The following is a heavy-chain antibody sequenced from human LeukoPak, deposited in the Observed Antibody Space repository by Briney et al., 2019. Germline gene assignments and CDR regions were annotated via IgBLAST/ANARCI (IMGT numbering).Heavy chain of an antibody. Sequence: WETLTLTCAGSGGSINSHYWGWIRQPPGKGLRWIGDSYYTGKNNYNPSLKSRVTISLDTSKDHLSLKLTSVLAADTAIYYCVRRNTGWNYFDYWGPGILVTVSS. CDR2: SYYTGKN. CDR3: VRRNTGWNYFDY. J-gene: IGHJ4*02. CDR1: GGSINSHY. V-gene: IGHV4-59*08. D-gene: IGHD6-19*01.